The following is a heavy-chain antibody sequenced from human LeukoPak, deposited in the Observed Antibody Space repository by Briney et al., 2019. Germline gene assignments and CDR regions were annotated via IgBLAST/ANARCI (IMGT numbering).Heavy chain of an antibody. CDR3: AKETEAVAEPNPIDY. V-gene: IGHV3-74*01. J-gene: IGHJ4*02. CDR1: GFTFSTYW. CDR2: ITNDGSGT. Sequence: GGSLRLSCAASGFTFSTYWMHWVRQAPGKGLVWVARITNDGSGTTYADSVKGRFTISRDNAKNTLYLQMNSLRAEDTAVYYCAKETEAVAEPNPIDYWGQGTLVTVSS. D-gene: IGHD6-19*01.